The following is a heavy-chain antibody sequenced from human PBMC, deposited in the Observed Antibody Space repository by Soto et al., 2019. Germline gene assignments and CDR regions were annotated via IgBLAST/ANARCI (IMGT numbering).Heavy chain of an antibody. CDR1: GGSFSSYH. CDR3: ASGYDTALAPIF. CDR2: INHLTTT. D-gene: IGHD5-18*01. V-gene: IGHV4-34*01. Sequence: SETLSLTCAVYGGSFSSYHWSWIRQTPGKGLEWIGEINHLTTTNYNPSLKSRVIISLDTPKNQFSLKLSSVTAADTAVYYCASGYDTALAPIFWGQGILVTVSS. J-gene: IGHJ4*02.